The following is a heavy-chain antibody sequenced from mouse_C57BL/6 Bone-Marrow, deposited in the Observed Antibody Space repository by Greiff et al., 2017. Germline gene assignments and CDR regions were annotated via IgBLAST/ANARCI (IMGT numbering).Heavy chain of an antibody. V-gene: IGHV1-5*01. CDR1: GYTFTSYW. J-gene: IGHJ3*01. Sequence: VQLKESGTVLARPGASVKMSCKTSGYTFTSYWMHWVKQRPGQGLEWIGAIYPGNSATSYKQKFKGKAKLTAVTSASTADMELSSLTNEDSAVYYCTRRGNYYGSPAWCAYWGQGTLVTVSA. D-gene: IGHD1-1*01. CDR3: TRRGNYYGSPAWCAY. CDR2: IYPGNSAT.